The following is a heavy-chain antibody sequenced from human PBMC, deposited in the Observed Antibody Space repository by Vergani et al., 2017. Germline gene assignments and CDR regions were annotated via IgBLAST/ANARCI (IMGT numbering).Heavy chain of an antibody. V-gene: IGHV4-59*01. J-gene: IGHJ4*02. D-gene: IGHD3-22*01. CDR2: IYYSGST. Sequence: QVQLQESGPGLVKPSETLSLTCTVSGGSISSYYWSWIRQPPGKGLEWIGYIYYSGSTNYNPSLKSRVTISVDTSKNLFSLKLSSVTAADTAVYYCARGGGYYDSSGIFDYWGQGTLVTVSS. CDR1: GGSISSYY. CDR3: ARGGGYYDSSGIFDY.